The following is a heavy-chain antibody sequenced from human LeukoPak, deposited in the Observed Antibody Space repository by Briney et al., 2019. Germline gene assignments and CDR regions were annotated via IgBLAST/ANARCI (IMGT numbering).Heavy chain of an antibody. CDR2: IKSDGSAT. CDR3: AMDINGDLFHV. D-gene: IGHD2-2*03. V-gene: IGHV3-74*01. Sequence: PGGSLRLSCAGYEFSFRSCWMHWVRQPPEKGLEWVFSIKSDGSATAYADSVKGRFSMSTDSAKNTASLQMNSLRVEDTAMYYCAMDINGDLFHVWGQGTPVTVSS. CDR1: EFSFRSCW. J-gene: IGHJ4*02.